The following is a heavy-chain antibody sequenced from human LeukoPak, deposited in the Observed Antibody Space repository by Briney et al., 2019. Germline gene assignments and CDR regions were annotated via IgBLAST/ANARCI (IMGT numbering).Heavy chain of an antibody. V-gene: IGHV3-21*04. D-gene: IGHD3-10*01. CDR1: GFTFSTYS. J-gene: IGHJ4*02. Sequence: GGSLRLSCAASGFTFSTYSMTWVRQAPGKGLEWVSSISSGSSDISYADSVKGRFTISRDNAKYSLYLQVDSLRAEDTALYYCAKDVSAAPGYWGQGTLVTVSS. CDR3: AKDVSAAPGY. CDR2: ISSGSSDI.